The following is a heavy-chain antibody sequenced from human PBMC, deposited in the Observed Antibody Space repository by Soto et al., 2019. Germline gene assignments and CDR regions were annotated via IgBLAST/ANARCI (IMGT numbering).Heavy chain of an antibody. CDR1: GGSIRGYY. D-gene: IGHD2-15*01. CDR2: IYSSGTT. J-gene: IGHJ4*02. V-gene: IGHV4-59*01. Sequence: TLSLTCTVSGGSIRGYYWSWIRQTPGKGLEWIGYIYSSGTTNYKSSLKSRVTISLDTPKNHFSLNVRSMTAADTAVYYCARGSGSSHPFDYWGQGTLVTVSS. CDR3: ARGSGSSHPFDY.